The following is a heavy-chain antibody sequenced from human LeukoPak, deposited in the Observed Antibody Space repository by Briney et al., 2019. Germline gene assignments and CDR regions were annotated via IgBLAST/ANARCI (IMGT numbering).Heavy chain of an antibody. V-gene: IGHV3-23*01. CDR3: AKVYWGYSSGWSAQRDGGSFDY. CDR2: ISGSGGST. J-gene: IGHJ4*02. D-gene: IGHD6-19*01. CDR1: GFTFSSYA. Sequence: GGSLRLSCAASGFTFSSYAMRWVRQAPGKGLEWVSAISGSGGSTYYADSVKGRFTISRDNSKNTLYLQMNSLRAEDTAVYHCAKVYWGYSSGWSAQRDGGSFDYWGQGTLVTVSS.